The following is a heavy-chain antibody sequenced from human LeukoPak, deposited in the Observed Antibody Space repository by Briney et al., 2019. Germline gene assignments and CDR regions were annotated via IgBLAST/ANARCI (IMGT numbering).Heavy chain of an antibody. V-gene: IGHV4-59*08. CDR1: GGSISSYY. D-gene: IGHD3-22*01. Sequence: SETLSLTCTVSGGSISSYYWSWIRQPPGKGLEWIGYIYYSGSTYYNPSLKSRVTISVDTSKKQFSLKLSSVTAADTAVYYCARHRTIYYDNGGYWVWGQGTLVTVSS. CDR2: IYYSGST. J-gene: IGHJ4*02. CDR3: ARHRTIYYDNGGYWV.